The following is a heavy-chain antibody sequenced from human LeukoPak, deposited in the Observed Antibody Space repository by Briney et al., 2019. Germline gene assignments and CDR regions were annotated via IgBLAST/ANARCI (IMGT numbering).Heavy chain of an antibody. CDR3: ASLGTYCGGDCTNWYFDL. CDR2: IYPGDSDT. CDR1: GYSFSSYW. D-gene: IGHD2-21*02. Sequence: GESLKISCKGSGYSFSSYWIGWVRQMPGKGLEWMGIIYPGDSDTRYNPSFQGQVTISADKSISTASLQWNSLKASDTAMYYCASLGTYCGGDCTNWYFDLWGRGTLVTVSS. V-gene: IGHV5-51*01. J-gene: IGHJ2*01.